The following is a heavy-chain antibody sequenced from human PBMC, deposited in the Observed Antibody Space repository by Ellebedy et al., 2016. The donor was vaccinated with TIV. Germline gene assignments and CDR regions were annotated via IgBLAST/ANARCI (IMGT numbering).Heavy chain of an antibody. CDR2: ISSSSSYI. V-gene: IGHV3-21*04. CDR3: ARDRDFDH. CDR1: GFTFSSYS. Sequence: GESLKISCAASGFTFSSYSMNWVRQAPGRGLEWVSTISSSSSYIYYADSVKGRFTISRDNVKNSLYLQMNSLRVEDTAVYYCARDRDFDHWGQGTLLMVSS. J-gene: IGHJ4*02.